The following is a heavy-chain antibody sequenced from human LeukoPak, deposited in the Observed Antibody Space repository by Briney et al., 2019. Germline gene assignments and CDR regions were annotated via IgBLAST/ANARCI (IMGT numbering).Heavy chain of an antibody. V-gene: IGHV6-1*01. Sequence: SQTLSLTCGISGDSVSSNSASWSWIRQSPSRGLEWLGRTYHRSKWYNDYAVSVKSRITINPDTSKNQFSLQLNSVTPEDTAVYYCARDVSARPRVFDYWGQGTLVTVSS. D-gene: IGHD6-6*01. CDR3: ARDVSARPRVFDY. CDR1: GDSVSSNSAS. J-gene: IGHJ4*02. CDR2: TYHRSKWYN.